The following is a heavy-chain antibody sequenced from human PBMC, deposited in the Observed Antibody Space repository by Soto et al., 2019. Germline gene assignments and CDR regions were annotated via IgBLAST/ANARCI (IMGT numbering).Heavy chain of an antibody. CDR3: ARDRITMVQGVITGMDV. D-gene: IGHD3-10*01. CDR2: IYHSGST. V-gene: IGHV4-4*02. Sequence: ASETLSLTCAVSGGSISSSNWWSWVRQPPGKGLESIGEIYHSGSTNYNPSLKSRVTISVDKSKNQFSLKLSSVTAADTAVYYCARDRITMVQGVITGMDVWGQGTTVTVSS. CDR1: GGSISSSNW. J-gene: IGHJ6*02.